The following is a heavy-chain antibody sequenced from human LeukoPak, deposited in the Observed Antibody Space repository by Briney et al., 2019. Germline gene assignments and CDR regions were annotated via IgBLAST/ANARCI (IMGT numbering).Heavy chain of an antibody. CDR3: ARTALTKTHAFDI. V-gene: IGHV3-21*01. Sequence: GGSLRLSCAASGFTFSSYSMNGVRQAPGKGLEWVSSISSSSSYIYYADSVKGRFTISRDNAKNSLYLQMNSLRAEDTAVYYCARTALTKTHAFDIWGQGTMVTVSS. CDR1: GFTFSSYS. J-gene: IGHJ3*02. D-gene: IGHD2-21*02. CDR2: ISSSSSYI.